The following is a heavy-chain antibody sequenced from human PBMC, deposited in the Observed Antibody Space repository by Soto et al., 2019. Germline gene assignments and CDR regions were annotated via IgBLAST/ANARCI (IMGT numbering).Heavy chain of an antibody. D-gene: IGHD1-7*01. J-gene: IGHJ5*02. CDR1: GGSISSYY. V-gene: IGHV4-59*01. CDR2: IYYSGRT. Sequence: PSETLSLTXTVSGGSISSYYWSWIRQPPGKGLEWIGYIYYSGRTNYNPSLKSRVTISVDTSKNQFSLKLSSVTAADTAVYYCARGYNWNYPGWFDPWGQGTLVTVSS. CDR3: ARGYNWNYPGWFDP.